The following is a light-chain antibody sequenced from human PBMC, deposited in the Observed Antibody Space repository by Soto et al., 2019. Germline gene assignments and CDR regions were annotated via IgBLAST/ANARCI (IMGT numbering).Light chain of an antibody. CDR1: QSFTYNY. Sequence: EIVLTQSPGTLSLSPGERATLSCRASQSFTYNYLAWYQQKPGQAPRLLIYGASTRATVILDRFSGSGSGTDFTFTISRLEPEDFAVYYCQQYGSSPITFGQGTRLEIK. J-gene: IGKJ5*01. V-gene: IGKV3-20*01. CDR3: QQYGSSPIT. CDR2: GAS.